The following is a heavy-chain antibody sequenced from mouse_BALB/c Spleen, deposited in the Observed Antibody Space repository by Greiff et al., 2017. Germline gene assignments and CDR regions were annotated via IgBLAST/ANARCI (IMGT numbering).Heavy chain of an antibody. V-gene: IGHV3-6*02. D-gene: IGHD2-10*01. CDR3: ARGAYYGNYEAY. J-gene: IGHJ3*01. CDR2: ISYDGSN. Sequence: EVKLQESGPGLVKPSQSLSLTCSVTGYSITSGYYWNWIRQFPGNKLEWMGYISYDGSNNYNPSLKNRISITRDTSKNQFFLKLNSVTTEDTATFYCARGAYYGNYEAYWGQGTLVTVSA. CDR1: GYSITSGYY.